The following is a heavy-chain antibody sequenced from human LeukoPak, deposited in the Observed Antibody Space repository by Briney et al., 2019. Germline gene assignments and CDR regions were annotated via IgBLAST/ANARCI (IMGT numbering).Heavy chain of an antibody. D-gene: IGHD3-10*01. CDR3: ARAVGPYDY. J-gene: IGHJ4*02. Sequence: PGRSLRLSCAASGFTFSTYGIHWVRQAPGKGLEWVAVIWHDGSNKYYADSVKGRFTIFRDNSKNTLYLQMNSLRAEDTAVYFCARAVGPYDYWGQGTLVTVSS. CDR2: IWHDGSNK. V-gene: IGHV3-33*01. CDR1: GFTFSTYG.